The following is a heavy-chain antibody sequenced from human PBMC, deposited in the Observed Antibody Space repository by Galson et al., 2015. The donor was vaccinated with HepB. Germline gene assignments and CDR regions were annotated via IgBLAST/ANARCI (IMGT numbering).Heavy chain of an antibody. D-gene: IGHD3-16*02. J-gene: IGHJ4*02. V-gene: IGHV3-21*01. CDR3: AKDNQAGDYDYVWGSFRYASDY. CDR1: GFTFSGYS. Sequence: SLRLSCADSGFTFSGYSMNWVRQAPGTGLEWVSSISSGSSYIYYADSVKGRFTVSRDNARTSLYLQMNSLRAGDTAVYYCAKDNQAGDYDYVWGSFRYASDYWGQGTLVTVSS. CDR2: ISSGSSYI.